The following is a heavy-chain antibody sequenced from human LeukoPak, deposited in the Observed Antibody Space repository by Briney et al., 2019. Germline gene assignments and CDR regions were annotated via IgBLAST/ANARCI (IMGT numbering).Heavy chain of an antibody. V-gene: IGHV1-69*04. J-gene: IGHJ4*02. CDR2: IIPILGIA. CDR3: AKQAGWGAYFHFLPFDF. Sequence: ASVKVSCKASGGTFSSYAISWVRQAPGQGLEWVGRIIPILGIANYAQKFQGRVTITADKSTSTAYMELSSLRVEDTAVYFCAKQAGWGAYFHFLPFDFWGQGTLVTVSS. D-gene: IGHD4/OR15-4a*01. CDR1: GGTFSSYA.